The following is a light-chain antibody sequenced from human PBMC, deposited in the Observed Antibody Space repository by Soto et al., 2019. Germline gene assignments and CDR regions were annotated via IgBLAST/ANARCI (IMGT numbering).Light chain of an antibody. CDR1: SGHSSYA. V-gene: IGLV4-69*01. J-gene: IGLJ2*01. CDR2: LNSDGSH. CDR3: QTWGTGIVV. Sequence: QSVLTQSPSASASLGASVKLTCILTSGHSSYAIAWHQQQPEKGPRYLMKLNSDGSHTKGAGIPDRFSGSSSGAERYLTISSLQSEDEADYYCQTWGTGIVVFGGGTQLTVL.